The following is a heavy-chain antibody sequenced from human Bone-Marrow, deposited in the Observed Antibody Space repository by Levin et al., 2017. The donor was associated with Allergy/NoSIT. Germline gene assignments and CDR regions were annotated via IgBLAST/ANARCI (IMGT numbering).Heavy chain of an antibody. J-gene: IGHJ4*02. CDR1: GFTFDDYA. CDR3: AKDDGSGSYYNGVFDY. D-gene: IGHD3-10*01. CDR2: ISWNSGSI. V-gene: IGHV3-9*01. Sequence: SGGSLRLSCAASGFTFDDYAMHWVRQAPGKGLEWVSGISWNSGSIGYADSVKGRFTISRDNAKNSLYLQMNSLRAEDTALYYCAKDDGSGSYYNGVFDYWGQGTLVTVSS.